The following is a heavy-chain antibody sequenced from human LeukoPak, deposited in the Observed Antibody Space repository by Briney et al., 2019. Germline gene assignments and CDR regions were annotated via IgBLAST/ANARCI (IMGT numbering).Heavy chain of an antibody. V-gene: IGHV5-51*01. CDR1: GYSFTSYW. J-gene: IGHJ3*02. CDR3: ARGTLRGVISNAFDI. Sequence: GESLKISCKGSGYSFTSYWIGWVRQMPGKGLGWLGIIYPGDSDTKYSPSFQGQVTISADKSISTAYLQWNSLKASDIAMYYCARGTLRGVISNAFDIWGQGTMVTVSS. D-gene: IGHD3-10*01. CDR2: IYPGDSDT.